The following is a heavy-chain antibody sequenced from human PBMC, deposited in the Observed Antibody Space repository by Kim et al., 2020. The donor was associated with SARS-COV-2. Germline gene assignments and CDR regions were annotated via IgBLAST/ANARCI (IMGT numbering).Heavy chain of an antibody. J-gene: IGHJ4*02. CDR2: IYYSGST. V-gene: IGHV4-39*01. D-gene: IGHD6-19*01. Sequence: SETLSLTCTVSGGSISSSSYYWGWIRQPPGKGLEWIGSIYYSGSTYYNPSLKSRVTISVDTSKNQFSLKLSSVTAADTAVYYCVRLKSSGWYYFDYWGQGTLVTVSS. CDR3: VRLKSSGWYYFDY. CDR1: GGSISSSSYY.